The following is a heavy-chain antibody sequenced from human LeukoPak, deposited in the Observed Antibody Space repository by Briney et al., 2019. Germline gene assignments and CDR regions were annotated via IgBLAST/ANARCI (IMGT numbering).Heavy chain of an antibody. CDR3: ANGRKNRKSSSFDAFDI. CDR2: IKSKTDGGTT. Sequence: GSLRLSCAASGFTFSNAWMSWVRQAPGKGLEWVGRIKSKTDGGTTDYAAPVKGRFTISRDDSKNTLYLQMNSLRAEDTAVYYCANGRKNRKSSSFDAFDIWGQGTMVTVSS. V-gene: IGHV3-15*01. D-gene: IGHD6-19*01. CDR1: GFTFSNAW. J-gene: IGHJ3*02.